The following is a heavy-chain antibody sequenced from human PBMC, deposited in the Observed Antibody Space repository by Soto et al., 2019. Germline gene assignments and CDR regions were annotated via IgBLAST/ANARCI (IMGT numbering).Heavy chain of an antibody. D-gene: IGHD3-10*01. V-gene: IGHV4-4*07. Sequence: PSETLSLTCTVSGGSIRSYYWSWIRQPAGKGLEWIGRINASGSSNYNPSLRSRATMSVDTSKNQFSLKLSSVTAADTAVYYCARVGSPNYYVSGSVLGYYYGLDVGGLGTTVTVS. CDR1: GGSIRSYY. J-gene: IGHJ6*02. CDR3: ARVGSPNYYVSGSVLGYYYGLDV. CDR2: INASGSS.